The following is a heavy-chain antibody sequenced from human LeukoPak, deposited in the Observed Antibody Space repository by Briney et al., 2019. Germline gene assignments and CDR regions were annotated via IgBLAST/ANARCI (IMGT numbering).Heavy chain of an antibody. J-gene: IGHJ3*02. CDR1: GFTFSSYE. Sequence: GGSLRLSCAASGFTFSSYEMNWVRQAPGKGLEWVSYISSSGSTTYYADSVKGRFTISRDNAKNSLYLQMNSLRAEDTAVYYCAAISGWSVDAFDTWGQGTMVTVSS. V-gene: IGHV3-48*03. CDR3: AAISGWSVDAFDT. CDR2: ISSSGSTT. D-gene: IGHD6-19*01.